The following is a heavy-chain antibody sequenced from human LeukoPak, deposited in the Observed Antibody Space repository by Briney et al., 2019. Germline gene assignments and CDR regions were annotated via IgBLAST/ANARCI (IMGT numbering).Heavy chain of an antibody. CDR1: GYTFTDYY. Sequence: ASVKVSCKASGYTFTDYYILWVRQAPGQGPEWMGWINPNSGGTNYAQNFKGRVTMTRDTSISTAYMDLNSLTSDDTAVYYCARDLPKTGYVGALDIWGQGTMVTVSS. J-gene: IGHJ3*02. CDR3: ARDLPKTGYVGALDI. D-gene: IGHD5-12*01. CDR2: INPNSGGT. V-gene: IGHV1-2*02.